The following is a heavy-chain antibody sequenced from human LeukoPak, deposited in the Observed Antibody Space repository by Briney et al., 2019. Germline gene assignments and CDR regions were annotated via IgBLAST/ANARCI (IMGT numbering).Heavy chain of an antibody. V-gene: IGHV3-30*07. D-gene: IGHD2-15*01. Sequence: PGGSLRLSCAASGFTFSSYAMHWVRQAPGKGLEWVAVISYDGSNKYYADSVKGRFTISRDNAKNSLYLQMNSLRAEDTAVYYCAREGLPSGATKIFDYWGQGTLVTVSS. J-gene: IGHJ4*02. CDR2: ISYDGSNK. CDR3: AREGLPSGATKIFDY. CDR1: GFTFSSYA.